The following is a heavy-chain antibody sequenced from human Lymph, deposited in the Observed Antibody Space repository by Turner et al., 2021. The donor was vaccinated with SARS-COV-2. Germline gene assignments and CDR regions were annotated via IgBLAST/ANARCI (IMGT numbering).Heavy chain of an antibody. V-gene: IGHV3-21*01. J-gene: IGHJ4*02. D-gene: IGHD4-17*01. CDR1: GFTFSTYS. Sequence: EVQLVESGGCLVKPGGSLRLSFAASGFTFSTYSMKWVRQAPGKGLEWIAAISSSSSYIYYADSVKGRFTISRDDAKNSLYLQMNSLRAEDTAVYYCARDIPTTADYFDYWGQGTLVTVSS. CDR2: ISSSSSYI. CDR3: ARDIPTTADYFDY.